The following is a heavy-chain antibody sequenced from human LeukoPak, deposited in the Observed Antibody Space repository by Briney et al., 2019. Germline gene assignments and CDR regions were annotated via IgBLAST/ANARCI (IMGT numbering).Heavy chain of an antibody. CDR2: IYYSGST. V-gene: IGHV4-39*01. CDR3: ARHVSIPGGFDP. CDR1: GGSISSSSYY. D-gene: IGHD2-21*01. J-gene: IGHJ5*02. Sequence: PSETLSLTCTVSGGSISSSSYYWGWIRQPPGKVLEWIGSIYYSGSTYYNPSLKSRVTISVDTSKNQFSLKLSSVTAADAAVYYCARHVSIPGGFDPWGQGTLVTVSS.